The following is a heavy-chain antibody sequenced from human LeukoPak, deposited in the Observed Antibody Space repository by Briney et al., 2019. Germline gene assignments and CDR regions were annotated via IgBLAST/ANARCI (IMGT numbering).Heavy chain of an antibody. J-gene: IGHJ4*02. Sequence: GGSLRLSCTASGFTFSAYAMSWVRQAPGKGLESVSAIIGSGAGTYYGDSVRGRFSISRDNSKNTVYLQMNSLRADDTAVYYCAKREGSSGLVSTYFDYWGQGTLVTVSS. CDR1: GFTFSAYA. D-gene: IGHD6-19*01. CDR2: IIGSGAGT. CDR3: AKREGSSGLVSTYFDY. V-gene: IGHV3-23*01.